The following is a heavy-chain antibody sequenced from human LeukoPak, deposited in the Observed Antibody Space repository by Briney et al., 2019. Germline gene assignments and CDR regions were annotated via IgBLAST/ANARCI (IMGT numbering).Heavy chain of an antibody. CDR1: GYTFTSYY. V-gene: IGHV1-46*01. D-gene: IGHD6-13*01. CDR2: INPSGGST. J-gene: IGHJ4*02. Sequence: ASVKVSCKASGYTFTSYYMHWVRQAPGQGLEWTGIINPSGGSTSYAQKFQGRVTMTRDMSTSTVYMELSSLRSEDTAVYYCASAPPSGSWTLDYWGQGTLVTVSS. CDR3: ASAPPSGSWTLDY.